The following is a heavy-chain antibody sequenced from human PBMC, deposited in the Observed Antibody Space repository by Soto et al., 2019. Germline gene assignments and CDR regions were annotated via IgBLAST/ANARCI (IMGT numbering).Heavy chain of an antibody. CDR2: IYNSGTT. V-gene: IGHV4-31*03. CDR3: ARDPDP. CDR1: VGSITRGVYY. Sequence: QVQLQESGPGLVKPSETLSLTCTVPVGSITRGVYYWSWNRQHPGKGLEWIGYIYNSGTTYYNPSLKSRVTISVDTSKNQFSLKLTSVTAADTAVYYCARDPDPWGQGTLGTVSS. J-gene: IGHJ5*02.